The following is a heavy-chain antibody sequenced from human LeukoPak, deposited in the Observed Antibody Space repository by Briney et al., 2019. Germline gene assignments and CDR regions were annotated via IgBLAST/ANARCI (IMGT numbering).Heavy chain of an antibody. Sequence: GGSLRLSCATSGFTFSTYTMNWVRQAPGKGLEWVSFISASGTSIYYADSVRGRFTISRDNSKNTLYLQMNSLRAEDTAVYFCAKSQDGGRLFHFDYWGQGTLVTVSS. CDR2: ISASGTSI. J-gene: IGHJ4*02. V-gene: IGHV3-21*04. CDR3: AKSQDGGRLFHFDY. D-gene: IGHD1-26*01. CDR1: GFTFSTYT.